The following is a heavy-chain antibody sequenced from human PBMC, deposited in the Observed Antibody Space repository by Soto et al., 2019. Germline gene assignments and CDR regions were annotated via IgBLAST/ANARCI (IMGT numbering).Heavy chain of an antibody. CDR3: AREGLLLLPDY. CDR1: GYTFTNND. CDR2: ISPYSGKT. D-gene: IGHD3-22*01. Sequence: QIQLVQSGTEVRKPGASAKVSCKASGYTFTNNDVCWVRQTPGQGLEWMGWISPYSGKTNYARKFQGRVTMTTDTPTSTAYMEVRSLTSDDTAVYYCAREGLLLLPDYWGQGTLVTVSS. V-gene: IGHV1-18*01. J-gene: IGHJ4*02.